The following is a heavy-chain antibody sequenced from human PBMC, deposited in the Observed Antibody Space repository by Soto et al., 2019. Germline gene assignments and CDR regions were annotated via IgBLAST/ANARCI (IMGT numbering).Heavy chain of an antibody. V-gene: IGHV3-23*01. CDR3: AKRTGLLITLVQTFYLEF. CDR1: GFTFNSYA. CDR2: ITYTGATK. J-gene: IGHJ4*02. Sequence: EVQLLESGGGLVHPGGSLSLSCAASGFTFNSYAMNWVRRAPGKGLEWVSGITYTGATKFYADSVKCRFTISRHSSKNTVFLPMSRLRGHDTADIGWAKRTGLLITLVQTFYLEFWGQGTGVTVSS. D-gene: IGHD3-16*01.